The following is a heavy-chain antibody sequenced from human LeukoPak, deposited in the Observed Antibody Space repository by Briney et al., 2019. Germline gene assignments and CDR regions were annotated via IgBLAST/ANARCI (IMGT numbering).Heavy chain of an antibody. CDR2: ISYDGTNE. Sequence: GGSLRLSCTASGFTFTNFAMHWVRQAPGKGLEWLTVISYDGTNEYYAGSVKGRFTISRDNAKNSLFLQMNSLRGEDTAVYYCVRVDGGAFDIWGQGTMVTVSS. CDR1: GFTFTNFA. J-gene: IGHJ3*02. D-gene: IGHD3-10*01. V-gene: IGHV3-30*04. CDR3: VRVDGGAFDI.